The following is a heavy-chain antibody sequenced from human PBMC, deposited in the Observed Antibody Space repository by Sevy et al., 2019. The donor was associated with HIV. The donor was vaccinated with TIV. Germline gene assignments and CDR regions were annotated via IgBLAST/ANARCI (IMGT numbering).Heavy chain of an antibody. V-gene: IGHV3-7*01. D-gene: IGHD4-17*01. CDR1: GFSFRSYW. CDR3: AREGSYGDYMLSYYYGMDV. J-gene: IGHJ6*02. Sequence: GESLKISCAASGFSFRSYWMTWVRQAPGKRLEWVASIYQDGIEKYYMDSVKGRFTVSRDNAKNSLFLQMNSLRVEDTAVYYCAREGSYGDYMLSYYYGMDVWSQGTSVTVSS. CDR2: IYQDGIEK.